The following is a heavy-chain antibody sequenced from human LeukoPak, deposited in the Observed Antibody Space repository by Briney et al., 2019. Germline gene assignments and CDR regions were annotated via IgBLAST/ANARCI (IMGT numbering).Heavy chain of an antibody. V-gene: IGHV4-59*12. J-gene: IGHJ5*02. CDR1: DASISSYH. Sequence: PSETLSLTCTCSDASISSYHWNWIRQPPGKGLEWIGYIYYSGTTTYNPSLKSRVTTSVDTSKNQFSLKLSSVTAADTAVYYCARDGGGYCSSTSCNWFDPWGQGTLVTVSS. CDR2: IYYSGTT. CDR3: ARDGGGYCSSTSCNWFDP. D-gene: IGHD2-2*01.